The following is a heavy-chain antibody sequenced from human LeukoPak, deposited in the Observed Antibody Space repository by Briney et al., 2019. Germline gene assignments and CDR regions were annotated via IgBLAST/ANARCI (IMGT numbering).Heavy chain of an antibody. J-gene: IGHJ4*02. CDR1: GFTFSSYA. CDR2: ISGSGGST. Sequence: GGSLRLSCAASGFTFSSYAMSWVRQAPGKGLEWVSAISGSGGSTYYADSVKGRFTISRDNSKNTLYLQMNSLRAEDTAVYYCAKVPYSSSWYGIDYWGQGTLVTVSS. CDR3: AKVPYSSSWYGIDY. V-gene: IGHV3-23*01. D-gene: IGHD6-13*01.